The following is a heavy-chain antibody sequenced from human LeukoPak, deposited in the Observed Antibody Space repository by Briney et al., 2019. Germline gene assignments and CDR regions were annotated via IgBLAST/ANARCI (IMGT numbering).Heavy chain of an antibody. V-gene: IGHV4-4*07. CDR1: GGSISSYY. D-gene: IGHD6-13*01. CDR2: IDTSGST. J-gene: IGHJ4*02. Sequence: SETLSLTCTVSGGSISSYYWSWIRQPAGKGLEWIGRIDTSGSTNYSPSLKSRVTISVDTSKNQFSLKLTSVTAADTAVYYCARGRVGAGTGDYWGQGTLVTVSS. CDR3: ARGRVGAGTGDY.